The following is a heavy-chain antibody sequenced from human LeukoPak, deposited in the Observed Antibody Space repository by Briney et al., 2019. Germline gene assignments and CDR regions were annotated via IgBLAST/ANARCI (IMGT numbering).Heavy chain of an antibody. J-gene: IGHJ4*02. CDR3: ARGSSSGLTY. CDR2: INHSGST. D-gene: IGHD6-19*01. Sequence: SETLSLTCTVSGGSISSSSFYWSWIRQPPGKGLEWIGEINHSGSTNYNPSLKSRVTISVDTSKNQFSLKLSSVTAADTGVYYCARGSSSGLTYWGQGALVTVSS. CDR1: GGSISSSSFY. V-gene: IGHV4-39*07.